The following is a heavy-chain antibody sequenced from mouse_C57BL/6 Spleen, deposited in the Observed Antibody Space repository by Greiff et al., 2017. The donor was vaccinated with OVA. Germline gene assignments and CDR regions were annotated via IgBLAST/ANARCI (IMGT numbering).Heavy chain of an antibody. Sequence: QVQLQQPGAELVMPGASVKLSCKASGYPFTSYWMHWVKQRPGQGLEWIGEIDPSDSYTNYNQKFKGKSTLTVDKSSSTAYMQLSSLTSEDSAVYYCARSALYYYGSRAFDYWGQGTTLTVSS. D-gene: IGHD1-1*01. J-gene: IGHJ2*01. CDR3: ARSALYYYGSRAFDY. CDR1: GYPFTSYW. V-gene: IGHV1-69*01. CDR2: IDPSDSYT.